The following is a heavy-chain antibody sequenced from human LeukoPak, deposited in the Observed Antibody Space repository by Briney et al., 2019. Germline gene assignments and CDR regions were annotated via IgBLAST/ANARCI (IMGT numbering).Heavy chain of an antibody. Sequence: ASVKVSCKASGYTFTNYDINWVRQATGQGLEWMGWMNPNSGNTGYAQEFQGRVTMTRNTSISTAYMELSSLRSEDTAVYYCAREGIVLMVYAGGFDPWGQGTLVTVSS. CDR2: MNPNSGNT. CDR3: AREGIVLMVYAGGFDP. D-gene: IGHD2-8*01. J-gene: IGHJ5*02. CDR1: GYTFTNYD. V-gene: IGHV1-8*01.